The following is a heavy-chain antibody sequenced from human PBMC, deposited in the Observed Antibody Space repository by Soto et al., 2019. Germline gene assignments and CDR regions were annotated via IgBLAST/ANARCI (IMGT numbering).Heavy chain of an antibody. J-gene: IGHJ4*02. D-gene: IGHD1-7*01. CDR2: MSYDGSSQ. Sequence: GGSLRLSCAASGFSFKSYGMRWVRQAPGKGLEWLALMSYDGSSQYYAGSVKGRFTISRDNSKNTLYLQMNSLRPEDTALYYCARVLLELWPVDYWGQGTQVTVSS. V-gene: IGHV3-30-3*01. CDR3: ARVLLELWPVDY. CDR1: GFSFKSYG.